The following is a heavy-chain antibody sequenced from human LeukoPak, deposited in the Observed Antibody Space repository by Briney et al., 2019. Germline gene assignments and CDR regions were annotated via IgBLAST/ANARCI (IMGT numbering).Heavy chain of an antibody. V-gene: IGHV1-69*01. CDR2: IIPIFGTA. Sequence: GASVKVSCKASGGTFSSYAISWVRQAPGQGLEWMGGIIPIFGTANYAQKFQGRVTITADESTSTAYMELSSLRSEDTAVYYCARWVVAPPSYYMDVWGKGTTVTVSS. D-gene: IGHD2-15*01. CDR3: ARWVVAPPSYYMDV. J-gene: IGHJ6*03. CDR1: GGTFSSYA.